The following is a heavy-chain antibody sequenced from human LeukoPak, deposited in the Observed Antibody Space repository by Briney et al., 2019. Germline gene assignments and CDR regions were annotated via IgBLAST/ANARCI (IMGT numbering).Heavy chain of an antibody. CDR3: AKIGPGSWYFDL. CDR2: IFKTGST. J-gene: IGHJ2*01. D-gene: IGHD3-10*01. CDR1: GGSISTFY. Sequence: SETLSLTCAVSGGSISTFYWSWIRQPPGKGLEWIGYIFKTGSTNHNSSLKSRVAMSLDRSKNQFSLNLRSMTAADTAIYYCAKIGPGSWYFDLWGRGTLVTVSS. V-gene: IGHV4-59*01.